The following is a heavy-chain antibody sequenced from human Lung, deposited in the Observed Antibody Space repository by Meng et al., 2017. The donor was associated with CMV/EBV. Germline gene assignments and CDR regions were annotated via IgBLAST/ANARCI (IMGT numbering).Heavy chain of an antibody. D-gene: IGHD3-22*01. CDR1: GGSISNDY. CDR2: IYYSEST. CDR3: ARSGYYEYFHD. Sequence: QVHLQESGPGLVKPSETLSLTCTVSGGSISNDYWSWIRQTPGKGLEWIAYIYYSESTNYNPSFQSRVSISRDTSKNQLYLKLGSVTAADTAVYYCARSGYYEYFHDRGPGTMVTVSS. V-gene: IGHV4-59*01. J-gene: IGHJ1*01.